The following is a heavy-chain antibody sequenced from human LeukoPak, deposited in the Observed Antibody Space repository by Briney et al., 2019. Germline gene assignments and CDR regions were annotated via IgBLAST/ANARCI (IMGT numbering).Heavy chain of an antibody. CDR2: IKQDGSEK. CDR1: GFTFSSYW. Sequence: GGSLRLSCGASGFTFSSYWMSWVRQAPGKGLEWVANIKQDGSEKYYVDSVKGRFAISRDNAKNSLYLQMNSLRAEDTAVYYCARVGGTRYCSSTSCYPFDYWGQGTLVTVSS. CDR3: ARVGGTRYCSSTSCYPFDY. V-gene: IGHV3-7*01. D-gene: IGHD2-2*01. J-gene: IGHJ4*02.